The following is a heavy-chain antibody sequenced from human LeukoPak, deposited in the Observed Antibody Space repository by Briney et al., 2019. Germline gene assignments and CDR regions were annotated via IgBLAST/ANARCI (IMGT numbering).Heavy chain of an antibody. J-gene: IGHJ6*03. V-gene: IGHV4-59*01. Sequence: SETLSLTCTVSGGSISSYYWSWIRQPPGKGLEWIGYIYYSGSTNYNPSLKSRVTISVDTSKNQFSLKLSSVTAADTAVYYCERSVEWGGRYPNHYYYMDVWGKGTTVTVSS. CDR1: GGSISSYY. CDR2: IYYSGST. CDR3: ERSVEWGGRYPNHYYYMDV. D-gene: IGHD1-26*01.